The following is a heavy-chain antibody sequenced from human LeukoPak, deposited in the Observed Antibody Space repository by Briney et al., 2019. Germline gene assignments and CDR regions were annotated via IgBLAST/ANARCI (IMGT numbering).Heavy chain of an antibody. CDR1: GFTFSSYA. CDR3: AKGLAQLWFY. D-gene: IGHD5-18*01. J-gene: IGHJ4*02. V-gene: IGHV3-23*01. Sequence: GGSLRLSCAPSGFTFSSYAMSWVRQAPGKGLEWVSAISGSGGSTYYADSVKGRFTISRDNSRNTLYLQVNSLRAEDTAVYYCAKGLAQLWFYWGQGTLVTVSS. CDR2: ISGSGGST.